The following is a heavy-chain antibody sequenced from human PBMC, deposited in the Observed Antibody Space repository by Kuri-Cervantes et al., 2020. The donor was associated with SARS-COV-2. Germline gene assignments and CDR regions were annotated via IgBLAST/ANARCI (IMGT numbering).Heavy chain of an antibody. CDR3: ATDHFGVQDF. D-gene: IGHD2-21*01. CDR2: ISYDGKKK. V-gene: IGHV3-30*03. Sequence: GGSLRLSCAVSGFNFSRADIHWVRQAPGKGLEWVAVISYDGKKKKCIGSGKGRLTTSRDNSQNTVYLRMTNLRTEDTAMYYCATDHFGVQDFWGQGTLVTVSS. J-gene: IGHJ4*02. CDR1: GFNFSRAD.